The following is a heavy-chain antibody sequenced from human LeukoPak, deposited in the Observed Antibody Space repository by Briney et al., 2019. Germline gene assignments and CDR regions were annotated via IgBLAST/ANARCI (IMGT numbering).Heavy chain of an antibody. V-gene: IGHV4-59*01. CDR1: GGSISSYY. Sequence: SETLSLTCTVSGGSISSYYWSWIRQPPGKGLEWIGYIYYSGSTNYNPSLKSRVTISVDTSKNQFSLKLSSVTAADTAVYYCARFWYDILTGSYYFDNWGQGILVTVSS. J-gene: IGHJ4*02. CDR2: IYYSGST. D-gene: IGHD3-9*01. CDR3: ARFWYDILTGSYYFDN.